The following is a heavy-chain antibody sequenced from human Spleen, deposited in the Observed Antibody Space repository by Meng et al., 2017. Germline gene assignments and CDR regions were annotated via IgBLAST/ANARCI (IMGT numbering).Heavy chain of an antibody. CDR1: GFTFSNAW. CDR2: IKSKTDGGTT. CDR3: TTGNVVGYGMDV. Sequence: ETLSLTCAASGFTFSNAWMSWVRQAPGKGLEWVGRIKSKTDGGTTDYAAPVKGRFTISRDDSKNTLYLQMNSLKTEDTAVYYCTTGNVVGYGMDVWGQGTTVTVSS. J-gene: IGHJ6*02. V-gene: IGHV3-15*01. D-gene: IGHD2-21*01.